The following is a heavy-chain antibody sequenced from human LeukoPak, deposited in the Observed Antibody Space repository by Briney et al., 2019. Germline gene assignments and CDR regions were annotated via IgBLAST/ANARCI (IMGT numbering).Heavy chain of an antibody. V-gene: IGHV1-69*05. CDR1: GGTFSSYA. J-gene: IGHJ6*03. D-gene: IGHD2-15*01. CDR3: ATRRGWSNEYYYYYMDV. CDR2: ISPIFGTA. Sequence: SVKVSCKASGGTFSSYAISWVRQAPGQGLEWMGGISPIFGTANYAQKFQGRVTITTDESTSTAYMELSSLRSEDTAVYYCATRRGWSNEYYYYYMDVWGKGTTVTVSS.